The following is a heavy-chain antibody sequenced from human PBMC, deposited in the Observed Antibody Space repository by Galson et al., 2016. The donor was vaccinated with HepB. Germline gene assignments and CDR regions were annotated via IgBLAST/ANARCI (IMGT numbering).Heavy chain of an antibody. D-gene: IGHD2-21*02. CDR2: INPLFGTA. Sequence: SVKVSCKASGGTFSSYAISWVRQAPGQGLEWMGGINPLFGTANYAQKFQGKVTITADESTSTAYMELSSLRSEDTAVYYCARKRVTRFFDYWGQGTLVTVSS. V-gene: IGHV1-69*13. CDR1: GGTFSSYA. CDR3: ARKRVTRFFDY. J-gene: IGHJ4*02.